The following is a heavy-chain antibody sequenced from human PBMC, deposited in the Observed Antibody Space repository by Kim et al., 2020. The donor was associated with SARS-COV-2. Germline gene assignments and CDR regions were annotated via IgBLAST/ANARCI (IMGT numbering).Heavy chain of an antibody. V-gene: IGHV1-2*02. Sequence: ASVKVSCKASGYTFTGYYMHWVRQAPGQGLEWMGWINPNSGGTNYAQKFQGRVTMTRDTSISTAYMELSRLRSDDTAVYYCLMAVAGTWGYYFDYWGQGTLVTVSS. J-gene: IGHJ4*02. CDR2: INPNSGGT. CDR1: GYTFTGYY. D-gene: IGHD6-19*01. CDR3: LMAVAGTWGYYFDY.